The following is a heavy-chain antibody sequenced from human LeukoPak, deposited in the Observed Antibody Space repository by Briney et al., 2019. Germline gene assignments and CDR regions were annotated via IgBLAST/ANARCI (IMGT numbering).Heavy chain of an antibody. Sequence: PGGSLRLSCAASGFTFSSYSMNWVRQAPGKGLEWVSSISSSSSYIYYADSVKGRFTISRDNAKNSLYLQMNSLRAEDTAVYYCARDRIGSSDGVFRYYYGMDVGGKGTTVTVSS. CDR2: ISSSSSYI. CDR1: GFTFSSYS. J-gene: IGHJ6*04. D-gene: IGHD2-15*01. V-gene: IGHV3-21*01. CDR3: ARDRIGSSDGVFRYYYGMDV.